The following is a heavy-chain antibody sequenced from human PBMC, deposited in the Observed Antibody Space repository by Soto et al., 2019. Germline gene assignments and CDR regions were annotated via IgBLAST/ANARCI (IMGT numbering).Heavy chain of an antibody. Sequence: PWGSQILSYTASGITFRSYTMHWVRQAPVKGFEWVAVISYDGGNEYYPDSVKGRFAISRENSKNTLYLHMNSLRVEDTAVYYCARGGGFCGGDCYKGGIDYWGQGTLGTVSS. CDR1: GITFRSYT. CDR2: ISYDGGNE. V-gene: IGHV3-30*09. J-gene: IGHJ4*02. CDR3: ARGGGFCGGDCYKGGIDY. D-gene: IGHD2-21*01.